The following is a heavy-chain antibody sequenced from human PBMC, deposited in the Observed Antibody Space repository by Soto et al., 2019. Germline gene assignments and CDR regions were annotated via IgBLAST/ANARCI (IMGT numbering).Heavy chain of an antibody. D-gene: IGHD3-22*01. CDR2: IRSKAYGGTT. Sequence: TGGSLRLSCTASGFTFGDYAMSWVRQAPGKGLEWVGFIRSKAYGGTTEYAASVKGRFTISRDDSKSIAYLQMNSLKTEDTAVYYCTRTMMAFDYWGQGTLVTVSS. CDR1: GFTFGDYA. CDR3: TRTMMAFDY. V-gene: IGHV3-49*04. J-gene: IGHJ4*02.